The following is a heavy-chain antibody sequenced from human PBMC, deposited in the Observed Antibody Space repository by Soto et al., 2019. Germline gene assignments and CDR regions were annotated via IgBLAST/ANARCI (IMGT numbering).Heavy chain of an antibody. CDR1: GGSISSSNW. D-gene: IGHD6-19*01. V-gene: IGHV4-4*02. Sequence: SETLSLTCTVSGGSISSSNWWSWVRQPPGKGLEWIGEIYHSGSTNYNPSLKSRVTISVDKSKNQFSLKLSSVTAADTAVYYCARDGVAVAGKNYGMDVWGQGTTVTVSS. J-gene: IGHJ6*02. CDR2: IYHSGST. CDR3: ARDGVAVAGKNYGMDV.